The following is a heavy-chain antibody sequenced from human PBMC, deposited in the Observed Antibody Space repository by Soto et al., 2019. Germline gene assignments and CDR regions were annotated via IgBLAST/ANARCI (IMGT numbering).Heavy chain of an antibody. V-gene: IGHV5-51*01. D-gene: IGHD6-19*01. Sequence: PGESLKISCKGSGYSFTSYWIGWVRQMPGKGLEWMGIIYPGDSDTRYSPSFQGRVTISADKSISTAYLQWSSLKASDTAMYYCARPRAGYSSGWDPGYWGQGTLVTVSS. CDR3: ARPRAGYSSGWDPGY. J-gene: IGHJ4*02. CDR1: GYSFTSYW. CDR2: IYPGDSDT.